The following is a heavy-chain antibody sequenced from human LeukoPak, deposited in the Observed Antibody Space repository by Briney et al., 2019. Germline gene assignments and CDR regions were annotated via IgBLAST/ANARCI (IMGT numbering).Heavy chain of an antibody. CDR3: VRGKGYYEI. D-gene: IGHD3-22*01. Sequence: GGSLRLSCAASGFSFSTYWMSWVRQAPGKRPEWMANTKQDGSEKYYVDSVKGRFTISRDNAKNSLFLQMNSLRAEDTAMYYCVRGKGYYEIRGQGTLVTVSS. J-gene: IGHJ4*02. CDR1: GFSFSTYW. CDR2: TKQDGSEK. V-gene: IGHV3-7*01.